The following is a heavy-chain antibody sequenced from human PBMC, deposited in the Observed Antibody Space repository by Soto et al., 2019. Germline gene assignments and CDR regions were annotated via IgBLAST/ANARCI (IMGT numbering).Heavy chain of an antibody. CDR2: ISYDGSNK. D-gene: IGHD1-1*01. V-gene: IGHV3-30*18. CDR1: GFTFSSYG. J-gene: IGHJ4*02. Sequence: QVQLVESGGGVVQPGRSLRLSCAASGFTFSSYGMHWVRQAPGKGLEWVAVISYDGSNKYYADSVKGRFTISRDNSKNTLYLQMNSLRAEDTAVYYCAKEVLFPPQPFDYWGQGTLVSVSS. CDR3: AKEVLFPPQPFDY.